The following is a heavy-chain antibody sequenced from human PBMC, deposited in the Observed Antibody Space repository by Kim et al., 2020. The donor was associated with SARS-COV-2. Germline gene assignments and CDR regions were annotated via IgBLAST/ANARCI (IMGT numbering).Heavy chain of an antibody. V-gene: IGHV4-34*01. D-gene: IGHD3-3*01. CDR3: ARGHYDFWGGYIRSFDY. J-gene: IGHJ4*02. Sequence: LKSRVTISVDTSKNQFSLKLSSVIAADTAVYYWARGHYDFWGGYIRSFDYWGQGTLVTVSS.